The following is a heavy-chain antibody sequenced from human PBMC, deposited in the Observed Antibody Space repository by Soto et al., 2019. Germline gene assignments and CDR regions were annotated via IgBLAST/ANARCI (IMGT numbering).Heavy chain of an antibody. Sequence: ASVKVSCKASGYTFSGYYIHWVRQAPEQGLEWMGWINPNSGDTNYAQKFQGRVTMTRGTSITTAYMELSRLRSDDTAVYYCARDLAKGGGSAGFDYWGQGTLVTVSS. J-gene: IGHJ4*02. CDR2: INPNSGDT. D-gene: IGHD1-26*01. CDR1: GYTFSGYY. CDR3: ARDLAKGGGSAGFDY. V-gene: IGHV1-2*02.